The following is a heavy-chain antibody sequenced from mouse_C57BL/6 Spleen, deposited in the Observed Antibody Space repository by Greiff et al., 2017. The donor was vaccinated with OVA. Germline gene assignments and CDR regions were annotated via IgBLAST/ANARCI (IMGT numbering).Heavy chain of an antibody. CDR2: IWRGGST. Sequence: QVQLQQSGPGLVQPSQSLSITCTVSGFSLTSYGVHWVRQSPGKGLEWLGVIWRGGSTDYNAAFMSRLSITKDNSKSQVFFKMNSLQADDTAIYYCAKNGDGRGYYFDYWGQGTTLTVSS. J-gene: IGHJ2*01. V-gene: IGHV2-5*01. D-gene: IGHD2-3*01. CDR1: GFSLTSYG. CDR3: AKNGDGRGYYFDY.